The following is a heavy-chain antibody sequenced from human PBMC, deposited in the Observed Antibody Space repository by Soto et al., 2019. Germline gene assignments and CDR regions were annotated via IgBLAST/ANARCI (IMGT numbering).Heavy chain of an antibody. D-gene: IGHD1-26*01. CDR1: GFTFSSYG. CDR3: ARGLVGATDYWYFDL. J-gene: IGHJ2*01. V-gene: IGHV3-33*01. Sequence: QVQLVGSGGGVVQPGRSLRLSCAASGFTFSSYGMHWVRQAPGKGLEWVAVIWYDGSNKYYADSVKGRFTISRDNSKNTLYLQMNSLRAEDTAVYYCARGLVGATDYWYFDLWGRGPLVTVSS. CDR2: IWYDGSNK.